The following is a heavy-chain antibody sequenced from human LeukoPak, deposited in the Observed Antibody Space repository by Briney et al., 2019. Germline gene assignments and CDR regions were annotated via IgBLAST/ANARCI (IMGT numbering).Heavy chain of an antibody. CDR2: IDPSDSYS. Sequence: GESLRISCEASGCSFTSYWITWVRQMPGTGLEWMGRIDPSDSYSNYSPSFQGHVTISADKSISTVYLQWRSLKASDTAMYYCARHRDGYNHTFDYWGQGTLVTVSS. D-gene: IGHD5-24*01. CDR3: ARHRDGYNHTFDY. CDR1: GCSFTSYW. V-gene: IGHV5-10-1*01. J-gene: IGHJ4*02.